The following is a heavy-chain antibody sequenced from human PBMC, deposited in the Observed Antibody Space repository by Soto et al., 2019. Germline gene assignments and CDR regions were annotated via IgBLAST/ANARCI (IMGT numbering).Heavy chain of an antibody. CDR3: ARDGCSGSNCLNWFDP. Sequence: EVQLVESGGGLVQPGGSLRLSCAASGFTFSSYSMNWVRQAPGKGLXXXSYISSSSTTKYYADSVKGRFTISRDNAKNSLYLQMNSLRAEDTAVYYCARDGCSGSNCLNWFDPWGQGTLVTVSS. V-gene: IGHV3-48*01. CDR1: GFTFSSYS. J-gene: IGHJ5*02. CDR2: ISSSSTTK. D-gene: IGHD2-15*01.